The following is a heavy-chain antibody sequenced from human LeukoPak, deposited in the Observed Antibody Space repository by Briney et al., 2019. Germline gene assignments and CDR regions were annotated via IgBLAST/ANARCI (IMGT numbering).Heavy chain of an antibody. D-gene: IGHD3-22*01. CDR1: GGSISSGSYY. J-gene: IGHJ4*02. Sequence: SQTLSLTCTVSGGSISSGSYYWSWIRQPAGKGLEWIGRIYTSGSTNYNPSLKSRVTISVDTSKNQFSLKLSSVTAADTAVYYCARRGRETDSSGYYAWSFDYWGQGTLVTVSS. V-gene: IGHV4-61*02. CDR3: ARRGRETDSSGYYAWSFDY. CDR2: IYTSGST.